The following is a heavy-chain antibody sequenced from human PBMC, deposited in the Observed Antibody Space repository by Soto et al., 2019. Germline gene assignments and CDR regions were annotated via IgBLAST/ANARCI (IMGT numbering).Heavy chain of an antibody. Sequence: EVQLVESGGGLVKPGGSLRLACVGSGFTFSSYEMNWVRQAPGKGLEWVSYISSSGSTIYYADSVKGRFTISRDNAKNSLYLQMDSLRAEDTAVYYCAREKQWLVRYYYYGMDVWGQGTTVTVSS. J-gene: IGHJ6*02. D-gene: IGHD6-19*01. V-gene: IGHV3-48*03. CDR2: ISSSGSTI. CDR1: GFTFSSYE. CDR3: AREKQWLVRYYYYGMDV.